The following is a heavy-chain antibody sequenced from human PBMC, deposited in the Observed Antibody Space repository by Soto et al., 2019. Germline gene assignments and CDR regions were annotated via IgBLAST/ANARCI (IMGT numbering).Heavy chain of an antibody. CDR3: ARDLWGYYYMDV. CDR2: ISSSSSYI. Sequence: GGSLRLSCAASGFTFSSYSMNWVRQAPGKGLEWVSSISSSSSYIYYADSVKGRFTISRDNAKNSLYLQMNSLRAEDTAVYYCARDLWGYYYMDVWGKGTTVTVSS. CDR1: GFTFSSYS. V-gene: IGHV3-21*01. J-gene: IGHJ6*03. D-gene: IGHD3-10*01.